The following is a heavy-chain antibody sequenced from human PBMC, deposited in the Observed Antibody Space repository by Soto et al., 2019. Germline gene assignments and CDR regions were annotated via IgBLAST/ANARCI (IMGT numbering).Heavy chain of an antibody. CDR3: ATDDSHGYYTFAY. CDR1: GYTLTEFT. Sequence: QVHLVQSGAEVKKPGASMKVSCEVSGYTLTEFTMHWVRQSPGKGLEWKGVFDPEDGEAIYAPKFQGRVNLTEDTSTDTAYLELSSLTSEDTAIYYGATDDSHGYYTFAYWGQGSLVTVSS. CDR2: FDPEDGEA. J-gene: IGHJ4*02. D-gene: IGHD3-22*01. V-gene: IGHV1-24*01.